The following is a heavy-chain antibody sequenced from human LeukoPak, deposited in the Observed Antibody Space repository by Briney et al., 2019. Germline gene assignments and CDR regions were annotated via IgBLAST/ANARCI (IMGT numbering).Heavy chain of an antibody. CDR1: GFTFSSYG. CDR2: ISYDGSNK. CDR3: ARDRVGSGYYYYYYYGMDV. V-gene: IGHV3-30*03. D-gene: IGHD3-3*01. Sequence: PGRSLRLSCAASGFTFSSYGMHWVRQAPGKGLEWVAVISYDGSNKYYADSVKGRFTISRDNSKNTLYLQMNSLRAEDTAVYYCARDRVGSGYYYYYYYGMDVWGQGTTVTVSS. J-gene: IGHJ6*02.